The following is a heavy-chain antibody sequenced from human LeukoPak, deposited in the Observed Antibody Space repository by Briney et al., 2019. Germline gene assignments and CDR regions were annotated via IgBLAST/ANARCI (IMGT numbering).Heavy chain of an antibody. CDR3: AGGTMVRGVIGYFDL. J-gene: IGHJ2*01. V-gene: IGHV3-48*01. D-gene: IGHD3-10*01. CDR1: GFTFSSFG. CDR2: ISSSSSTI. Sequence: GGSLRLSCAASGFTFSSFGMNWVRQAPGKGLEWVSYISSSSSTIYYADSVKGRFTISRDNAKNSLYLQMNSLRAEDTAVYYCAGGTMVRGVIGYFDLWGRGTLVTVSS.